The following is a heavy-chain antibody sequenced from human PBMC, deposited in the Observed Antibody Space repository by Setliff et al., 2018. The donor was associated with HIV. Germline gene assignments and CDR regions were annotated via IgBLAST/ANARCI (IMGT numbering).Heavy chain of an antibody. CDR1: GYTFTSYY. CDR3: ARVEYYYDSSGGACYYLNS. D-gene: IGHD3-22*01. Sequence: ASVKVSCKASGYTFTSYYMHWVRQAPGQGLEWMGIINPSGGSTSYAQKFQGRVTMTRDTSTSTVYMELSSLRSEDTAVYYCARVEYYYDSSGGACYYLNSWGQGALVTVSS. J-gene: IGHJ4*02. V-gene: IGHV1-46*01. CDR2: INPSGGST.